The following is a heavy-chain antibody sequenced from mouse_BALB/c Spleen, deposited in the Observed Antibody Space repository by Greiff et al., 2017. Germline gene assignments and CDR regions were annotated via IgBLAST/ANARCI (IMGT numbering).Heavy chain of an antibody. CDR2: ISSGGSYT. J-gene: IGHJ4*01. Sequence: EVKLMESGGDLVKPGGSLKLSCAASGFTFSSYGMSWVRQTPDKRLEWVATISSGGSYTYYPDSVKGRFTISRDNAKNTLYLQMSSLKSEDTAMYYCARHVDYDGEMYYYAMDYWGQGTSVTVSS. CDR1: GFTFSSYG. D-gene: IGHD2-4*01. CDR3: ARHVDYDGEMYYYAMDY. V-gene: IGHV5-6*01.